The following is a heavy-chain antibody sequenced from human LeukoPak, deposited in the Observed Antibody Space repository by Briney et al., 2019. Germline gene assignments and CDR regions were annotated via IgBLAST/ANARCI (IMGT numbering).Heavy chain of an antibody. Sequence: ASVKVSCKASGYTFTNYDINWVRQATGQGLEWMGWMNPNSGNTGYAQKSQGRVTITRNTSISTAYMELRSLRSEDTAVYYCARRNGNWFDPWGQGTLVTVSS. CDR3: ARRNGNWFDP. V-gene: IGHV1-8*03. CDR2: MNPNSGNT. D-gene: IGHD2-8*01. J-gene: IGHJ5*02. CDR1: GYTFTNYD.